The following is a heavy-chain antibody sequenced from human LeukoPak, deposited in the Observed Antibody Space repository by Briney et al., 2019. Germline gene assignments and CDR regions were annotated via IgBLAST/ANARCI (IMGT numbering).Heavy chain of an antibody. CDR3: ARLGGGGEWLPRWYFDL. D-gene: IGHD3-3*01. V-gene: IGHV4-59*08. CDR2: IYYSGST. Sequence: SETLSLTCTVSGGSISSYYWSWIRQPPGKGLEWIGYIYYSGSTNYNPSLKSRVTISVDTSKNQFSLKLSSVTAADTAVYYCARLGGGGEWLPRWYFDLWGRGTLVTVSS. J-gene: IGHJ2*01. CDR1: GGSISSYY.